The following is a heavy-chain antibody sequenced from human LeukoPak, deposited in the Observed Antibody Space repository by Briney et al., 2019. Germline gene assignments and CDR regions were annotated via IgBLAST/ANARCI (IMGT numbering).Heavy chain of an antibody. V-gene: IGHV1-8*01. D-gene: IGHD3-3*01. CDR3: ARGDRITIFGVVISRWFDP. CDR2: MNPNSGNT. J-gene: IGHJ5*02. Sequence: ASVKVSCKASGYTFTSYDINWMRQATGQGLEWMGWMNPNSGNTGYAQKFQGRVTMTRNTSISTAYMELSSLRSEDTAVYYCARGDRITIFGVVISRWFDPWGQGTLVTVSS. CDR1: GYTFTSYD.